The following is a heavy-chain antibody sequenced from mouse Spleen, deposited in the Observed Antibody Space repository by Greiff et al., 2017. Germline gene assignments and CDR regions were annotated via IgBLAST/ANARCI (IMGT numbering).Heavy chain of an antibody. V-gene: IGHV5-17*01. D-gene: IGHD1-1*01. CDR2: ISSGSSTI. J-gene: IGHJ1*01. Sequence: EVMLVESGGGLVKPGGSLKLSCAASGFTFSDYGMHWVRQAPEKGLEWVAYISSGSSTIYYADTVKGRFTISRDNAKNTLFLQMTSLRSEDTAMYYCAREYYGSSYFHWYFDVWGAGTTVTVSS. CDR1: GFTFSDYG. CDR3: AREYYGSSYFHWYFDV.